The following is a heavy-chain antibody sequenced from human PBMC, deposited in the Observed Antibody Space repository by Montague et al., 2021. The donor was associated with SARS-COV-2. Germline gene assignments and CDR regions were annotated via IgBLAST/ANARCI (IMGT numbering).Heavy chain of an antibody. CDR1: GFAFNNYW. J-gene: IGHJ4*02. D-gene: IGHD1-14*01. Sequence: SLRLSCAASGFAFNNYWMHWVRQAPGRGLVWVSRIKFDGTVIHYADSVKGRFNISRDNAKNTLYLQMNSLRVEETAVYYCVRDKGTHRILDYWGQGTLVSVSS. V-gene: IGHV3-74*01. CDR2: IKFDGTVI. CDR3: VRDKGTHRILDY.